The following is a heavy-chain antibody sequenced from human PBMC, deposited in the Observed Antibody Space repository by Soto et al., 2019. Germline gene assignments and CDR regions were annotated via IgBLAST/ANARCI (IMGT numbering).Heavy chain of an antibody. V-gene: IGHV1-2*04. CDR3: ARDVVVPAAMGNTTYYYYYGMDV. J-gene: IGHJ6*02. CDR1: GYTFTGYY. CDR2: INPNSGGT. Sequence: KVSCKASGYTFTGYYMHWVRQAPGQGLEWMGWINPNSGGTNYAQKFQGWVTMTRDTSISTAYMELSRLRSDDTAVYYCARDVVVPAAMGNTTYYYYYGMDVWGQGTTVTVSS. D-gene: IGHD2-2*01.